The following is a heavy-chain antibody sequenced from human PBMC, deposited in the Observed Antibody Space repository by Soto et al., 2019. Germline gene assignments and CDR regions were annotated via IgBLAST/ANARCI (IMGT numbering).Heavy chain of an antibody. CDR2: IYPGDSYT. CDR3: ARQGSNGAYYYYGMDV. Sequence: PGESLKISCKGSGYRFSSYWIAWVRQMPGKGLEWMGIIYPGDSYTIYSPSFQGQVTFSADKSTSTAYLQWSSLKASDTAMYYCARQGSNGAYYYYGMDVWGQGTTVTVSS. D-gene: IGHD2-8*01. CDR1: GYRFSSYW. J-gene: IGHJ6*02. V-gene: IGHV5-51*01.